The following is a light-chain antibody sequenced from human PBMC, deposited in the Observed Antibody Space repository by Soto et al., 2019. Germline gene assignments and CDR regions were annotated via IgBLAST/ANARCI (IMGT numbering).Light chain of an antibody. CDR1: SGDVDPYNY. J-gene: IGLJ2*01. CDR3: CSYVGTPL. V-gene: IGLV2-11*01. Sequence: QSALTQPPSVSGSPGQSVTISCTGTSGDVDPYNYVSWYQQHPGRAPKLVIYDVNMLPSGVPDRFSGSKSGDTSSLTIAGLQAEDEADYYCCSYVGTPLVGGGTKVTVL. CDR2: DVN.